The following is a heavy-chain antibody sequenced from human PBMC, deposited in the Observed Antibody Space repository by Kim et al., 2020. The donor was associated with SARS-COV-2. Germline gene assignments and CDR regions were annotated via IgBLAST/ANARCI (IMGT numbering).Heavy chain of an antibody. CDR3: ASPSPHSTIFGVVPRFDY. CDR2: INAGNGNT. D-gene: IGHD3-3*01. Sequence: ASVKVSCKASGYTFTSYAMHWVRQAPGQRLEWMGWINAGNGNTKYSQKFQGRVTITRDTSASTAYMELSSLRSEDTAVYYCASPSPHSTIFGVVPRFDYWGQGTLVTVSS. J-gene: IGHJ4*02. CDR1: GYTFTSYA. V-gene: IGHV1-3*01.